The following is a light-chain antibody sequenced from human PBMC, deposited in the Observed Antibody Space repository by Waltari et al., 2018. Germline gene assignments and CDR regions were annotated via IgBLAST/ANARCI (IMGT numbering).Light chain of an antibody. CDR2: DTY. Sequence: EIVLTQSPATLSLSPGERATLSCRASQGVSSHLAWYQQKPGQAPRLLIYDTYNRATGIPARFSGSGPGPDFTLTISSLEPEDFAVYYCQQRSTWQWTFGQGTKVEIK. CDR1: QGVSSH. J-gene: IGKJ1*01. V-gene: IGKV3D-11*01. CDR3: QQRSTWQWT.